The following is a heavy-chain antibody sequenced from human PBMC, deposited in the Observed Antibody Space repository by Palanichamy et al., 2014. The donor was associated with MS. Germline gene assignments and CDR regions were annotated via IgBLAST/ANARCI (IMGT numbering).Heavy chain of an antibody. CDR2: ISSSSTI. CDR1: GFTFSSYS. V-gene: IGHV3-48*04. Sequence: EVQAGGGLGGGRWYSLGGPVRLSCAASGFTFSSYSMNWVRQAPGKGLEWVSYISSSSTIYYADSVKGRFTISRDNAKNSLYLQMNSLRAEDTAVYYCAIFMVGAYFDYWGQGTLVTVSS. J-gene: IGHJ4*02. D-gene: IGHD1-26*01. CDR3: AIFMVGAYFDY.